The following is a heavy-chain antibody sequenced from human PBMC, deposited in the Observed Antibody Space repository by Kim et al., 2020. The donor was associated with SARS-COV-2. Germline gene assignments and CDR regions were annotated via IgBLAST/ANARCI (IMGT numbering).Heavy chain of an antibody. CDR2: ISADESNK. CDR3: AREGHSSGRAGGFDD. D-gene: IGHD6-19*01. J-gene: IGHJ4*01. CDR1: GFTFGSAH. V-gene: IGHV3-30*03. Sequence: GGSLRLSCAGSGFTFGSAHMHWVRQAPGKGLEWVALISADESNKDYVDSVKGRFTVSRANSQNTLFLQIDSPRAEDTAVYYCAREGHSSGRAGGFDDWG.